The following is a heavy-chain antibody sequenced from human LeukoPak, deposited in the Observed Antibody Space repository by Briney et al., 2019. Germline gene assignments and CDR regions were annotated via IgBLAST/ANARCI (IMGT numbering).Heavy chain of an antibody. Sequence: PGGSLRLSCAASGFTFSIYGMHWVRQAPGKGLLWVSHINSDGSMTTYAGSVKGRFTISRDNAKNTLYLQMNSLKAEDTAAYFCARGANYVMDVWGQGTTVTVSS. CDR3: ARGANYVMDV. J-gene: IGHJ6*02. V-gene: IGHV3-74*03. CDR2: INSDGSMT. CDR1: GFTFSIYG.